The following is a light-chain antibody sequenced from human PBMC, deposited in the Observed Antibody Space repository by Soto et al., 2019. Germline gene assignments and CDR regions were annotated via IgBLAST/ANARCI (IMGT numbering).Light chain of an antibody. CDR1: RNINNN. Sequence: MTQSPATLSVSPGERATLSCWASRNINNNLAWYQQRPGQAPRLLIFGASTRATGIPARFSGSGSGTDFTLTISRLEPEDFAVYYCQQYGSSPTFGQGTRLEIK. CDR3: QQYGSSPT. CDR2: GAS. J-gene: IGKJ5*01. V-gene: IGKV3-20*01.